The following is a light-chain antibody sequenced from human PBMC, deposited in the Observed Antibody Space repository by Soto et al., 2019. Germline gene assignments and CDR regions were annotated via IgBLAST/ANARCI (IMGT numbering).Light chain of an antibody. V-gene: IGLV2-14*03. CDR3: SAYTTSIAVDV. CDR1: SRDVAEYKY. Sequence: QSVLTQPASVSGTPGQSITISCTETSRDVAEYKYVSWYQQHPGSAPNLIIYDVSNRPSGDSNRFPGSNSGSTASLTMSGLQAEDEADYYCSAYTTSIAVDVFGAGTNVTVL. J-gene: IGLJ1*01. CDR2: DVS.